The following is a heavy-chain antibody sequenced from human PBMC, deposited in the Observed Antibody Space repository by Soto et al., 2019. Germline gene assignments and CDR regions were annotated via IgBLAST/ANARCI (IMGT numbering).Heavy chain of an antibody. CDR2: ISYDGSNK. CDR1: GFTFSSYG. D-gene: IGHD3-10*01. Sequence: PVGSLRLSCAASGFTFSSYGMHWVRQAPGKGLEWVAVISYDGSNKYYADSVKGRFTISRDNSKDTLYLQMNSLRAEDTAVYYCAKDMVRGVIDPHDFDYWGQGTLVTVSS. J-gene: IGHJ4*02. V-gene: IGHV3-30*18. CDR3: AKDMVRGVIDPHDFDY.